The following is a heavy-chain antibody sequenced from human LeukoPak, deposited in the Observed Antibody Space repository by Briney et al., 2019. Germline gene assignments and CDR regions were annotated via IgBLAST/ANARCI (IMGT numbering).Heavy chain of an antibody. CDR2: ISDRHASA. Sequence: GGSLRLSCAASGFTFSSYGMTWVRQAPGKGLEWVSVISDRHASAFYADSVRGRFTISRDNSKNTLYLQMNSLRAEDTAVYYCAKGLLLTGYPGDDAFDIWGQGTMVTVSS. J-gene: IGHJ3*02. CDR1: GFTFSSYG. V-gene: IGHV3-23*01. CDR3: AKGLLLTGYPGDDAFDI. D-gene: IGHD3-9*01.